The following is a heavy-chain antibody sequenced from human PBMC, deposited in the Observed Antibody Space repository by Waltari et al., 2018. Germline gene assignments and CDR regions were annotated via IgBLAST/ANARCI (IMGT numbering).Heavy chain of an antibody. V-gene: IGHV4-59*11. CDR1: GGSISSHY. CDR2: IYYSGST. D-gene: IGHD3-10*01. J-gene: IGHJ4*02. CDR3: ARGGGSYYNGIDY. Sequence: QVQLQESGPGLVKPSETLSLTCTVSGGSISSHYWSWIRQPPGKGLEWIGYIYYSGSTNYNPSLKSRVTISVDTSKNQFSLKLSSVTAADTAMYYCARGGGSYYNGIDYWGQGTLVTVSS.